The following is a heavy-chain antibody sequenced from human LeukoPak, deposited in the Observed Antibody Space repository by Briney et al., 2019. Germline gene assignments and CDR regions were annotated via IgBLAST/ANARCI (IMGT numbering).Heavy chain of an antibody. Sequence: GGSLRLSCVGSGFTFSASWMHWVRQAPGKGPEYVAYINQDGSETNYVDSVKGRFTISRDNTRNSLFLQMYSLRDEDTAIYYCARWAGRCGGDCQSEDPWGLGTLVIVSS. CDR2: INQDGSET. CDR1: GFTFSASW. J-gene: IGHJ5*02. D-gene: IGHD2-21*02. CDR3: ARWAGRCGGDCQSEDP. V-gene: IGHV3-7*01.